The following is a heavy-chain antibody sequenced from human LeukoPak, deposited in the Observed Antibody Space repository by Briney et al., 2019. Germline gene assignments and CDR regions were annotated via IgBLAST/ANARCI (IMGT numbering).Heavy chain of an antibody. CDR2: ISPGDSDT. CDR1: GYNCTNYW. J-gene: IGHJ4*02. D-gene: IGHD5-18*01. Sequence: AQSLKISCKASGYNCTNYWIGCVRQMPGKRLEWIGIISPGDSDTRYRPSFQGQVTISAYQSICTAYSQWSSLKASDTAMYYCARRGDSYGRFDYWGQGILVTVSS. V-gene: IGHV5-51*01. CDR3: ARRGDSYGRFDY.